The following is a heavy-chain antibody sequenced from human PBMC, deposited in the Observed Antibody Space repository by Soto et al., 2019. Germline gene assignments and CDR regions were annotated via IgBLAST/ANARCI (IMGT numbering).Heavy chain of an antibody. J-gene: IGHJ4*02. V-gene: IGHV3-74*01. CDR3: ARAFRCSRGVGPDY. CDR1: GFTFSSYW. CDR2: INSDGSST. D-gene: IGHD2-8*01. Sequence: EVQLVESGGGLVQPGGSLRLSCAASGFTFSSYWMHWVRQAPGKGLVWVSRINSDGSSTSYADSVKGRFTISRDNAKNTLYLQSNSLRAEDTAVYYCARAFRCSRGVGPDYWGQGTLVTVSS.